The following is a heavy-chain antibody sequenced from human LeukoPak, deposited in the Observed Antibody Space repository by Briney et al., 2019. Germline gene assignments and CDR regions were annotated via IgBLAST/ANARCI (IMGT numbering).Heavy chain of an antibody. J-gene: IGHJ6*02. V-gene: IGHV4-31*03. CDR1: GGSISSGGYY. CDR2: IYYSGST. Sequence: SQTLSLTCTVSGGSISSGGYYWSWIRQHPGKGLEWIGYIYYSGSTYYNPSLKSRVTISVDTSKSQFSLKLSSVTAADTAVYYCARDTGSYSFSGMDVWGQGTTVTVSS. D-gene: IGHD1-26*01. CDR3: ARDTGSYSFSGMDV.